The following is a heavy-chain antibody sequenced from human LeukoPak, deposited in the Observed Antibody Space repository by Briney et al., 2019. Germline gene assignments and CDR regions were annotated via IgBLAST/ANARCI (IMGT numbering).Heavy chain of an antibody. Sequence: PSETLSLTCTVSGGSISSGGYYWSWIRQHPGKGLEWIGYIYYSGSTYYNPSLKSRVTISVDTSKNQFSLKQSSVTAADTAVYYCARTLVSQLTDYWGQGTLVTVSS. CDR1: GGSISSGGYY. D-gene: IGHD3-9*01. CDR2: IYYSGST. CDR3: ARTLVSQLTDY. J-gene: IGHJ4*02. V-gene: IGHV4-31*03.